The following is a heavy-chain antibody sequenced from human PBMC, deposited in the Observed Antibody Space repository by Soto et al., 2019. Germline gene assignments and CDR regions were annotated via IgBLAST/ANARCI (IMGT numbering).Heavy chain of an antibody. V-gene: IGHV3-64*01. CDR1: GFTFSSYS. CDR3: ARGGEPGTTDY. J-gene: IGHJ4*02. Sequence: EVQLVESGGGLVQPGESLRLSCAASGFTFSSYSMHWVRQAAGKGPEFVSAISGNGGSTYYASSVKGRFTISRDNSKNTLDLQMGSLSPEDMAVYHCARGGEPGTTDYWGQGTLVTVSS. D-gene: IGHD1-1*01. CDR2: ISGNGGST.